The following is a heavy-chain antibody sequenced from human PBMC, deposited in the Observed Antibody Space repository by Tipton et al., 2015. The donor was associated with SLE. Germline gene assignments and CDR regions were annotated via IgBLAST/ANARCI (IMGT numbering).Heavy chain of an antibody. CDR2: INPNSGGT. V-gene: IGHV1-2*02. D-gene: IGHD3-22*01. CDR3: ARDSNYYYDSSGYWFDY. J-gene: IGHJ4*02. Sequence: QLVQSGAEVKKPGASVKVSCKASGYTFTGYYMHWVRQAPGQGLEWMGWINPNSGGTNYAQKFQGRVTMTRDTSISTAYMELSRLRSDDTAVYYCARDSNYYYDSSGYWFDYWGQGTLVTVSS. CDR1: GYTFTGYY.